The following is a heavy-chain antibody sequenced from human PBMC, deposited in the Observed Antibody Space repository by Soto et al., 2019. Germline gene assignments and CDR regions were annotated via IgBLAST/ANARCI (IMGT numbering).Heavy chain of an antibody. D-gene: IGHD2-2*02. Sequence: ESLKISCKGSGYSFTSYWISWVRQMPGKGLEWMGRIDPSDSYTNYSPSFQGHVTISADKSISTAYLQWSSLKASDTAMYYCARRRWDIVVVPAAIGYYYGMDVWGQGTTVPVSS. CDR1: GYSFTSYW. CDR2: IDPSDSYT. V-gene: IGHV5-10-1*01. J-gene: IGHJ6*02. CDR3: ARRRWDIVVVPAAIGYYYGMDV.